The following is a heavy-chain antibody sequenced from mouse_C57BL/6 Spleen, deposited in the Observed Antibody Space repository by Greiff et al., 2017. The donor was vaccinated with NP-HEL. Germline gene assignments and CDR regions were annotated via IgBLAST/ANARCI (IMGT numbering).Heavy chain of an antibody. CDR1: GYTFTSYW. CDR2: IHPNSGST. Sequence: QVQLKQPGAELVKPGASVKLSCKASGYTFTSYWMHWVKQRPGQGLEWIGMIHPNSGSTNYNEKFKSKATLTVDKSSSTAYMQLSSLTSEDSAVYYCARLRESSGYDDAMDYWGQGTSVTVSS. CDR3: ARLRESSGYDDAMDY. J-gene: IGHJ4*01. V-gene: IGHV1-64*01. D-gene: IGHD2-2*01.